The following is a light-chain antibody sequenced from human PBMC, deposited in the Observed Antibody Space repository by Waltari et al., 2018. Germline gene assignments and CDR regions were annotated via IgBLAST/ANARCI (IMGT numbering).Light chain of an antibody. V-gene: IGKV3-20*01. CDR3: QQYGSSPGLT. CDR1: QSVSSSY. Sequence: EIVLTQSPGTLSLSPGKRATLSCRASQSVSSSYLAWYQPKPGQAPRLLIYGASSRATGIPDRFSGSGSGTDFTLTISRLEPEDFAVYYCQQYGSSPGLTFGGGTKVEIK. J-gene: IGKJ4*01. CDR2: GAS.